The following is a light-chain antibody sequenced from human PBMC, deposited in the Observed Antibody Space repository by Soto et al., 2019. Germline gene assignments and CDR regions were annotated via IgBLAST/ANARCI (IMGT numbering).Light chain of an antibody. V-gene: IGLV2-11*01. CDR2: DVS. CDR3: CSYAGSYSCHVA. Sequence: QSALTQPRSVSGSPGQSVTISCTGTSSDVGAYNYVSWYQQHPGKAPKLMIYDVSKRPSGVPDRFSGSKSGNTASLTISGLQAEDEADYFCCSYAGSYSCHVAFGGGTKLTVL. CDR1: SSDVGAYNY. J-gene: IGLJ2*01.